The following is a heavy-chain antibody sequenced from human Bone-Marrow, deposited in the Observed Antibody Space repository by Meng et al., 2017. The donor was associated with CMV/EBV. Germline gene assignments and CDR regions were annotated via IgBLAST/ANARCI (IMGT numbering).Heavy chain of an antibody. CDR2: IKQDGSEK. CDR1: GFTFSIYW. V-gene: IGHV3-7*01. CDR3: ARDYLDSNHTGGLDV. Sequence: GESLKISCAASGFTFSIYWMSWVRQAPGKGLEWVANIKQDGSEKYYVDSVWGRFAISKDNAKKSLDLQMNSLRAEDTAVYYCARDYLDSNHTGGLDVWGQGTTVAVSS. D-gene: IGHD1-14*01. J-gene: IGHJ6*02.